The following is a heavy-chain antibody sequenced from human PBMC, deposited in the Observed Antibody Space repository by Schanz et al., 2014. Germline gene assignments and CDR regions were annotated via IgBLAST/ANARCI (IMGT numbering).Heavy chain of an antibody. V-gene: IGHV4-4*07. CDR2: MYSRGSP. CDR3: ATWRGDDSGGHGQFDY. J-gene: IGHJ4*02. CDR1: GGSISIYY. Sequence: QVQLQESGPGLVKPSETLSLTCSVSGGSISIYYWSWIRQPAGKGLEWIGRMYSRGSPNYNPSLKSRVTMSLDTSKNQSSLRLNSVTAADTAVYYCATWRGDDSGGHGQFDYWGQGALVTVSS. D-gene: IGHD3-22*01.